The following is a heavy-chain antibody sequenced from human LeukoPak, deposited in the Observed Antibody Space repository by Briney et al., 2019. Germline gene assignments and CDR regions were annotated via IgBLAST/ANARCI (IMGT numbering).Heavy chain of an antibody. V-gene: IGHV3-33*01. CDR1: GFTFSSYG. J-gene: IGHJ4*02. D-gene: IGHD1-7*01. CDR2: IWYDGSNK. CDR3: ARGPHRITGTTESLDY. Sequence: GGSLRLSCAASGFTFSSYGMHWVRQAPGKGLEWVAVIWYDGSNKYYADSVKGRFIISRDNSKNTLYLQMNSLRAEDTAVYYCARGPHRITGTTESLDYWGQGTLVTVSS.